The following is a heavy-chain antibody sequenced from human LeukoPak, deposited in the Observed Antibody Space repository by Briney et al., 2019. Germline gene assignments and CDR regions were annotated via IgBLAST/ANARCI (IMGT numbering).Heavy chain of an antibody. Sequence: GGSLRLSCAASGFTFSSYAMSWVRQAPGKGLEWVSAISGSGGSTYYADSVKGRFTISRDNSKDTLYLQMNSLRAEDTAVYYCAKDYRKIAAAGYFDYWGQGTLVTVSS. V-gene: IGHV3-23*01. CDR1: GFTFSSYA. D-gene: IGHD6-13*01. CDR3: AKDYRKIAAAGYFDY. CDR2: ISGSGGST. J-gene: IGHJ4*02.